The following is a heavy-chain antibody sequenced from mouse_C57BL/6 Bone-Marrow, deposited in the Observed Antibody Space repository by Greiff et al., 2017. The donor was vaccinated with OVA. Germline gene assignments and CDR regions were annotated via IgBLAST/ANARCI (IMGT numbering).Heavy chain of an antibody. J-gene: IGHJ2*01. D-gene: IGHD1-1*01. CDR1: GYTFTEYT. V-gene: IGHV1-62-2*01. CDR2: FYPGSGSI. CDR3: ARHEELRGGGDYFDY. Sequence: QVQLKESGAELVKPGASVKLSCKASGYTFTEYTIHWVKQRSGQGLEWIGWFYPGSGSIKYNEKFKDKATLTADKSSSTVYMELSRLTSEDSAVYFCARHEELRGGGDYFDYWGQGTTLTVSS.